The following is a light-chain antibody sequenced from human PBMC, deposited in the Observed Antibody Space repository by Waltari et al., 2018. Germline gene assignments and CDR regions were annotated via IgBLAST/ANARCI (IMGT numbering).Light chain of an antibody. Sequence: SSMVTQPPSVSVAPGQTARITCEGDSVDGQYVQWYQQKPGQAPVLVLYDGANRPSGIPERFSGSKSGIPATLAVTGVEPGDEADYYCQVWDNSGDHPEFGGGTKLTVL. V-gene: IGLV3-21*01. J-gene: IGLJ3*02. CDR2: DGA. CDR3: QVWDNSGDHPE. CDR1: SVDGQY.